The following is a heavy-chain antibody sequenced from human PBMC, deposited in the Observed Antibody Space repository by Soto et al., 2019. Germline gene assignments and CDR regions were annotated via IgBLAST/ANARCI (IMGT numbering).Heavy chain of an antibody. CDR3: ARQELWFGELLHDNWFDP. CDR2: IYYSGST. J-gene: IGHJ5*02. Sequence: SETLSLTCTVSGGSISSSSYYWGWIRQPPGKGLEWIGSIYYSGSTYYNPSLKSRVTISVDTSKNQFSLKLSSVTAADTAVYYCARQELWFGELLHDNWFDPWGQGTLVTVSS. D-gene: IGHD3-10*01. V-gene: IGHV4-39*01. CDR1: GGSISSSSYY.